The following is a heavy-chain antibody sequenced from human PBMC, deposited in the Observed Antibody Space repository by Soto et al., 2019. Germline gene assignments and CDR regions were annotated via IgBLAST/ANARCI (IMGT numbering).Heavy chain of an antibody. Sequence: QVQLQESGPGLVKPSQTLSLTCTVSGGSISSGGYYWSWIRQHPGKGLEWIGYIYYSGSTYYNPSLKSRVTISVDTSKNQFSLKLSSVTAADTAVYYCARDNVDIVATIAWDEPYNWFDPWGQGTLVTVSS. J-gene: IGHJ5*02. V-gene: IGHV4-31*03. D-gene: IGHD5-12*01. CDR3: ARDNVDIVATIAWDEPYNWFDP. CDR1: GGSISSGGYY. CDR2: IYYSGST.